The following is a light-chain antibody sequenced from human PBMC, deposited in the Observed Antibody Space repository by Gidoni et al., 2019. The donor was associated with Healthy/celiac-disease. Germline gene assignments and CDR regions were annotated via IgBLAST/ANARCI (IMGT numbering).Light chain of an antibody. V-gene: IGKV3-15*01. Sequence: EIVMTQSPATLSVSPGERANLSCRASQSVSSNLAWYQQKPGQAPRLLIYVASTRATGIPARFSGSGSGTEFTLTISSLQSEDFAVYYCQQYNNWPPYTFGQXTKLEIK. J-gene: IGKJ2*01. CDR3: QQYNNWPPYT. CDR2: VAS. CDR1: QSVSSN.